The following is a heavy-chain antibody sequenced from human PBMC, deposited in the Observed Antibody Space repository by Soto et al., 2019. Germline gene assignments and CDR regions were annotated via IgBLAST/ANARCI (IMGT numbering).Heavy chain of an antibody. Sequence: SETLSLTCTVSGGSISSYYWSWIRQPPGKGLEWIGYIYYSGSTNYNPSLKSRVTISVDTSKNQFSLKLSSVTAADTAVYYCARIPLAAAGTENWFDPWGQGTLVTVSS. J-gene: IGHJ5*02. D-gene: IGHD6-13*01. CDR3: ARIPLAAAGTENWFDP. CDR1: GGSISSYY. V-gene: IGHV4-59*01. CDR2: IYYSGST.